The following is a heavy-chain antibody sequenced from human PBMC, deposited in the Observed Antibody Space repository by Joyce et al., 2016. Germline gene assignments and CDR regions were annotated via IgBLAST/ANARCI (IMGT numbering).Heavy chain of an antibody. Sequence: LSESGGDLVQPGGSLRLSCAASGFTFNNYAMAWVRQAPGKWLEWVSSITGRSGDTFYAHSVVGRFTISRDNSKDTLYLQLNSLRDEDTAIYYCAKGKGVGSIDWFDPWGQGTLVTVSS. CDR3: AKGKGVGSIDWFDP. J-gene: IGHJ5*02. CDR1: GFTFNNYA. D-gene: IGHD2-8*01. CDR2: ITGRSGDT. V-gene: IGHV3-23*01.